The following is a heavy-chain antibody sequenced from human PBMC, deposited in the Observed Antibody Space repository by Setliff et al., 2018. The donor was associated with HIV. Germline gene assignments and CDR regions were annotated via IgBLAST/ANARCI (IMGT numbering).Heavy chain of an antibody. J-gene: IGHJ4*02. D-gene: IGHD3-22*01. CDR2: IKGDGSEI. Sequence: GGSLRLSCAASGFTFSSHALNWVRQAPGKGLEWVANIKGDGSEIYYVDSVKGRFTISRDNAKNSLYLQMNSLRDEDTAVYYCARPYDSSGHIEGYWGQGTLVTVSS. CDR3: ARPYDSSGHIEGY. V-gene: IGHV3-7*03. CDR1: GFTFSSHA.